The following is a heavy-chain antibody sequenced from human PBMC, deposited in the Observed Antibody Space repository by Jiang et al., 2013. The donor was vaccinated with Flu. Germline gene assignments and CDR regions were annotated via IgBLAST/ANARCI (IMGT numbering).Heavy chain of an antibody. V-gene: IGHV1-2*02. Sequence: SGAEVKMTGASVKVSCKASGYSFTGYFIHWVRQAPGQGLEWMGSINPNSGGTKYAQKFQGRVTMTSDTSISTAYMDLSRLRSDDAAVYYCAVYTYHDSWSGYGLRYWGQGTRVTVSS. CDR1: GYSFTGYF. D-gene: IGHD3-3*01. CDR3: AVYTYHDSWSGYGLRY. J-gene: IGHJ4*02. CDR2: INPNSGGT.